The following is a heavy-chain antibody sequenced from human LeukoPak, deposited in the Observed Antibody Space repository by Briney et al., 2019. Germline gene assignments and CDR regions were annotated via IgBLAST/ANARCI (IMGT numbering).Heavy chain of an antibody. J-gene: IGHJ4*02. Sequence: PSETLSLTCTVSGGSISSSSYYWGWIRQPPGKGLEWIGSIYYSGSTYYNPSLKSRVTISVDTSKNQFSLKLSSVTAADTAVYYCARVTPHGDYVSSAKYYFDYWGQGTLVTVSS. D-gene: IGHD4-17*01. CDR1: GGSISSSSYY. CDR2: IYYSGST. V-gene: IGHV4-39*07. CDR3: ARVTPHGDYVSSAKYYFDY.